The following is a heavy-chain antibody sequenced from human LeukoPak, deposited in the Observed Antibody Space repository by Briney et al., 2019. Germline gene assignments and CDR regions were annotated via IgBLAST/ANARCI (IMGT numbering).Heavy chain of an antibody. CDR1: GFTFNSYW. Sequence: GGSLRLSCAASGFTFNSYWMHWVRQAPGKGLEWVSGISWNSGSIGYADSVKGRFTISRDNAKNSLYLQMNSLRAEDTALYYCAKDSQNSRRSGFGYSYGYSAFDYWGQGTLVTVSS. CDR3: AKDSQNSRRSGFGYSYGYSAFDY. CDR2: ISWNSGSI. J-gene: IGHJ4*02. V-gene: IGHV3-9*01. D-gene: IGHD5-18*01.